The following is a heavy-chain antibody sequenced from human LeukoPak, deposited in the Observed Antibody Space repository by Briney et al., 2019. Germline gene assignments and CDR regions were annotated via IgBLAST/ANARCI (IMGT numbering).Heavy chain of an antibody. CDR2: IYYSGST. J-gene: IGHJ4*02. CDR1: GGSFSGYY. V-gene: IGHV4-59*01. D-gene: IGHD3-22*01. CDR3: ARERPAYDSTIVDY. Sequence: PSETLSLTCAVYGGSFSGYYWSWIRQPPGKGLEWLGYIYYSGSTNYNPSLKSRVTISVDTSKNQFSLKLSSVTAADTAVYYCARERPAYDSTIVDYWGQGTLVTVSS.